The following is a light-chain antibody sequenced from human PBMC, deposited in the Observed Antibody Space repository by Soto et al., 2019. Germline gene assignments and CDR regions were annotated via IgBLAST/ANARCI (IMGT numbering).Light chain of an antibody. Sequence: DIVMTQSPDSLAVSLGERATINCKSSQSVLYSSNNKNYLAWYQQKPGQPPKLLIYWASTRESGVPDRFSGSGFGTDFTLTISSLQAEDVAVYYCQQHYSTLPYTFGQGTKLEIK. CDR3: QQHYSTLPYT. CDR1: QSVLYSSNNKNY. J-gene: IGKJ2*01. CDR2: WAS. V-gene: IGKV4-1*01.